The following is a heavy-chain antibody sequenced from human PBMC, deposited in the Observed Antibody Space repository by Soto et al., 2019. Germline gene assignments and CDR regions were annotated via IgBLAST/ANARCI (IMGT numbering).Heavy chain of an antibody. V-gene: IGHV4-4*02. Sequence: SETLSLTCAVSGGSISSSNWWSWVRQPPGKGLEWIGEIYHSGSTNYNPSLKSRVTISVDKSKNQFSLKLSSVTAADTAVYYCARGAGGYCSSTSCYVGVWFDPWGQGTLVTVSS. CDR2: IYHSGST. J-gene: IGHJ5*02. CDR1: GGSISSSNW. D-gene: IGHD2-2*01. CDR3: ARGAGGYCSSTSCYVGVWFDP.